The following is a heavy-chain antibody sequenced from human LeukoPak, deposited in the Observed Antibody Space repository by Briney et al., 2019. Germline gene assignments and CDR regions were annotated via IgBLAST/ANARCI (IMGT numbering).Heavy chain of an antibody. CDR2: ITPIFGTA. J-gene: IGHJ4*02. CDR1: GGTFSSYA. D-gene: IGHD6-19*01. Sequence: SVKVSCKASGGTFSSYAISWVRQAPGQGLEWMGRITPIFGTANYAQKFQGRVTITTDESTSTAYMELSSLRSEDTAVYYCARGPLQQWLPAAPGYWGQGTLVTVSS. V-gene: IGHV1-69*05. CDR3: ARGPLQQWLPAAPGY.